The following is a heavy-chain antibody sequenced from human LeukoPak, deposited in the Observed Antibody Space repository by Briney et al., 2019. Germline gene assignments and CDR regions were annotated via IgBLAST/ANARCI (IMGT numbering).Heavy chain of an antibody. D-gene: IGHD2-15*01. V-gene: IGHV3-48*03. J-gene: IGHJ4*02. CDR1: GFTFSSYE. CDR3: ARGYCSGGSCLFDY. CDR2: ISSSGSTI. Sequence: PGGSLRLSCAASGFTFSSYEMNWVRQAPGKGLEWVSYISSSGSTIYYADSVKGRFTISRDNAKNSLYLQMNSLRAEDTAVYYCARGYCSGGSCLFDYWGQGTPVTVSS.